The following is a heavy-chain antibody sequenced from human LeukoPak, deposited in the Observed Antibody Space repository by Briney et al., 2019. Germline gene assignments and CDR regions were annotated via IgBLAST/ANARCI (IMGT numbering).Heavy chain of an antibody. J-gene: IGHJ4*02. V-gene: IGHV3-7*05. D-gene: IGHD4-17*01. CDR3: ARERGRTTVTWFYFDY. CDR2: IKQDGSEK. Sequence: PGGSLRLSCAASGFTFSTYWMSWVRQAPGKGLEWVASIKQDGSEKYYVDSVKGRLTISRDNAKNSLYLQMNSLRAEDTAVYYCARERGRTTVTWFYFDYWGQGTLVTVSS. CDR1: GFTFSTYW.